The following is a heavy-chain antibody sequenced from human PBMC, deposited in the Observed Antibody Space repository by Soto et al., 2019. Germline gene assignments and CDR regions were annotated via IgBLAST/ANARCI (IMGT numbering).Heavy chain of an antibody. V-gene: IGHV3-23*01. D-gene: IGHD1-26*01. CDR1: GFTFSSYA. Sequence: GGSLRLSCAASGFTFSSYAMSWVRQAPGKGLEWVSAISGSGGSTYYADSVKGRFTISRDNSKNTLYLQMNSLRAEDTAVYDCAKAPYSGSYGPSGMDVWGQGTTVTVSS. J-gene: IGHJ6*02. CDR2: ISGSGGST. CDR3: AKAPYSGSYGPSGMDV.